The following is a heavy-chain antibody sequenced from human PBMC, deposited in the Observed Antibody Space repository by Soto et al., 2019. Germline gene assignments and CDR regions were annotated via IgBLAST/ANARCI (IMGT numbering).Heavy chain of an antibody. CDR3: ARIRCEILAYHGTDV. J-gene: IGHJ6*02. V-gene: IGHV1-69*13. CDR1: GGAVSSYA. D-gene: IGHD1-26*01. CDR2: IIPIFGTA. Sequence: ASVKVSCKASGGAVSSYAMKWVGQSSGQGLEWMGGIIPIFGTANYAQKFQGRVTITADESASTHYLELSSLISEDTDVYYCARIRCEILAYHGTDVWG.